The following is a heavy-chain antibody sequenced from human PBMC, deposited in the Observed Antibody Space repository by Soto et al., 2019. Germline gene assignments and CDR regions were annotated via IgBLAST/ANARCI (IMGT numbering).Heavy chain of an antibody. V-gene: IGHV1-69*01. CDR1: GGTFSSYA. Sequence: QVQLVQSGAEVKKPGSSVKVSCKASGGTFSSYAISWVRQAPGQGLEWMGGIIPIFGTANYAQKFQGRVTITADDSTSTAYMELSSLISEDTAVYYCARSRVTYYYNRSAFDIWGQGTMVTVSS. CDR3: ARSRVTYYYNRSAFDI. D-gene: IGHD3-22*01. J-gene: IGHJ3*02. CDR2: IIPIFGTA.